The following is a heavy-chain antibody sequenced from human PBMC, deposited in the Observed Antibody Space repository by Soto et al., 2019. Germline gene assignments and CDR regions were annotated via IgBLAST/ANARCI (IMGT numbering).Heavy chain of an antibody. CDR2: IWYDGSNK. CDR1: GFTFSNYG. J-gene: IGHJ4*02. CDR3: AREKSARARKNISARHAGNPLDY. D-gene: IGHD6-6*01. V-gene: IGHV3-33*01. Sequence: QVQLVESGGGVVQPGRPLRLACAATGFTFSNYGMHWVRQAPGKGLEWVAVIWYDGSNKYYADSVKGRFTISRDNSKNTLYRQMNSLRAEDTAVYYCAREKSARARKNISARHAGNPLDYCGQGTLVTVSS.